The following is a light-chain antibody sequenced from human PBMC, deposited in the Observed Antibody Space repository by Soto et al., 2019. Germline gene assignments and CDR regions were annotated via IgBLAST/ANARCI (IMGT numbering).Light chain of an antibody. CDR1: QSISTY. Sequence: EIVLTQSPGTLSLSPGERATLSCRASQSISTYLAWYQQKPGQAPRLLTHGASNRAPSISDGCSGSGSWTGFTLTISRLQPDAFAVYYCQQYYFSAFFGHETRLEI. V-gene: IGKV3-20*01. CDR3: QQYYFSAF. CDR2: GAS. J-gene: IGKJ2*01.